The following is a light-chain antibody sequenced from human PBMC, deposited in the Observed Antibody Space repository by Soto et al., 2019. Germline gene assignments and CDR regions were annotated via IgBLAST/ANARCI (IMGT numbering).Light chain of an antibody. CDR1: QSVSSSS. V-gene: IGKV3-20*01. CDR3: QQYGDSPDTDRWT. J-gene: IGKJ1*01. CDR2: GAS. Sequence: EIVLTQSPGTLSLSPGERASLSCRASQSVSSSSLAWYQQKPGQPPRLLFYGASSRASGNPDRFSGSGSGTDFTLNISRLEPEDFAVYFCQQYGDSPDTDRWTFGPGTKVEIK.